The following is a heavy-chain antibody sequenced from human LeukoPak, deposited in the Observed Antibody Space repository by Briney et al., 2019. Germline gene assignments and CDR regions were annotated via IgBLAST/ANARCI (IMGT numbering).Heavy chain of an antibody. CDR2: IKQDGSEK. V-gene: IGHV3-7*03. D-gene: IGHD2-15*01. Sequence: GGSLRLSCAASGFTFSSYWMSWVRQAPGKGLEWVANIKQDGSEKYYVDSVKGRFTISRDNAKNSLYLQMNGLRAEDTAVYYCARDLDCSGGSCYPDYGMDVWGQGTTVTVSS. J-gene: IGHJ6*02. CDR1: GFTFSSYW. CDR3: ARDLDCSGGSCYPDYGMDV.